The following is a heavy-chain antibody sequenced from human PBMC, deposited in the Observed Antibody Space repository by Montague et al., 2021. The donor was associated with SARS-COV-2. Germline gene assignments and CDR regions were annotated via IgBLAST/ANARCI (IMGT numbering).Heavy chain of an antibody. V-gene: IGHV4/OR15-8*02. CDR3: ARDFVAAVPDRFDS. CDR2: IFHSGAA. J-gene: IGHJ4*02. Sequence: SETLSLTCAVSGGFIGSGNWWSWVRQPPGKGLEWIGEIFHSGAASYNPSLKRRLTISMAKPKNEFSLKLNSVTAADTAMYYCARDFVAAVPDRFDSWGQGVLVTVSS. D-gene: IGHD6-25*01. CDR1: GGFIGSGNW.